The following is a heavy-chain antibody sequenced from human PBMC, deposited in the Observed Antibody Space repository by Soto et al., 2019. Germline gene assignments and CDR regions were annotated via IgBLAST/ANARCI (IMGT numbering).Heavy chain of an antibody. CDR3: ARVDSGYEPFDP. D-gene: IGHD5-12*01. CDR1: GYTFTGYY. J-gene: IGHJ5*02. Sequence: ASVKVSCKASGYTFTGYYMHWVRQAPGQGLEWMGWINPNSGGTNYAQKFQGRVTMTRDTSISTAYMELSRLRSDDTAVYYCARVDSGYEPFDPWGQGTLVTVPS. V-gene: IGHV1-2*02. CDR2: INPNSGGT.